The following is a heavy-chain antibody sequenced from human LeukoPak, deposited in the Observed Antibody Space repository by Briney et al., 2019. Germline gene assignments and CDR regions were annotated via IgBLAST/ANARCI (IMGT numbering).Heavy chain of an antibody. J-gene: IGHJ3*02. D-gene: IGHD3-22*01. V-gene: IGHV4-59*01. CDR1: GGSISSYY. CDR3: ASTYYYDSSGYPDDAFDI. CDR2: IYYSGST. Sequence: SETLSLTCTVSGGSISSYYWSWIRQPPGKGLEWIGYIYYSGSTNYNPSLKSRVTISVDTSKNQFSLKLSSVTATDTAVYYCASTYYYDSSGYPDDAFDIWGQGTMVTVSS.